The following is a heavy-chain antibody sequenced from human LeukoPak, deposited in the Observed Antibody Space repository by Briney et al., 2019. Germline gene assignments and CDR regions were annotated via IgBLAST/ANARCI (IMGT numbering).Heavy chain of an antibody. V-gene: IGHV3-7*03. D-gene: IGHD3-22*01. Sequence: GGSLRLSCTASGFTFSSFWMAWLRQAPGKGLERVANIKQDGSLQHYGDSVKGRFTISRNNAKNSLYLQMNNLRAEDTALYYFATSYESSGCDWGQGTLVTVSS. CDR1: GFTFSSFW. CDR3: ATSYESSGCD. CDR2: IKQDGSLQ. J-gene: IGHJ4*02.